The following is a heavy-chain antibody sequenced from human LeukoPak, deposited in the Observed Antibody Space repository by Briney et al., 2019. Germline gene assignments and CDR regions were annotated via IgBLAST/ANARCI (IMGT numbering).Heavy chain of an antibody. J-gene: IGHJ6*03. CDR3: ARVGSIVVGDYYYMDV. CDR1: GGSISSYY. V-gene: IGHV4-59*01. CDR2: IFYSGST. D-gene: IGHD2-2*01. Sequence: SETLSLTCTDSGGSISSYYWSWIRQPPGKGLEWIGYIFYSGSTKYNPSLKSRVTISVDTSKNQFSLKLSSVTAADTAMYYCARVGSIVVGDYYYMDVWGKGTTVTVSS.